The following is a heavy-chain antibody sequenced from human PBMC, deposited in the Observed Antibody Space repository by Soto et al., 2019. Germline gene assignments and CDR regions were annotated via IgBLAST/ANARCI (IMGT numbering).Heavy chain of an antibody. V-gene: IGHV3-7*01. CDR3: AKGVGWSLDF. J-gene: IGHJ4*02. D-gene: IGHD3-3*01. CDR2: IKEDGSST. Sequence: QPGGSLRLSCAASGFTFSNHWMNWVRQVPGRGMEWVAKIKEDGSSTYFADSVRGRFTISRDNAKNALFLQMNSLRVEDTAIYYCAKGVGWSLDFWGLGTLVTVSS. CDR1: GFTFSNHW.